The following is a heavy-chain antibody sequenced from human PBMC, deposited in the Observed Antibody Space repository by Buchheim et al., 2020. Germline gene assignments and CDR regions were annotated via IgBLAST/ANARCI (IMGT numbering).Heavy chain of an antibody. CDR1: GFTFSIYW. CDR2: LGIDGSDP. Sequence: EVQLVESGGGLVQPGGSLRLSCAASGFTFSIYWMHWVRQAPGQGLVWVSRLGIDGSDPDYADSVRGRFTISSDNAKSTLFLQMNGLRDEDTAVYYCVRGTSPGGNTGVADYWGQGTL. J-gene: IGHJ4*02. CDR3: VRGTSPGGNTGVADY. V-gene: IGHV3-74*01. D-gene: IGHD3-16*01.